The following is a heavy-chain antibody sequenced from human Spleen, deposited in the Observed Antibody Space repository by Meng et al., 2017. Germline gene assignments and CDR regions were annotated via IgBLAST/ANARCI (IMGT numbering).Heavy chain of an antibody. J-gene: IGHJ4*02. CDR2: ISGGGANT. CDR1: GSTFSTYA. Sequence: GGSRRPSWAASGSTFSTYAMRWVRQAPGKGREWVSGISGGGANTYYADCVKGRFTIPNNNSNNTLYLQMSSLRAEDTAVYCCAKGASNCVGAPIDYWGQGTLVTVSS. D-gene: IGHD4-11*01. CDR3: AKGASNCVGAPIDY. V-gene: IGHV3-23*01.